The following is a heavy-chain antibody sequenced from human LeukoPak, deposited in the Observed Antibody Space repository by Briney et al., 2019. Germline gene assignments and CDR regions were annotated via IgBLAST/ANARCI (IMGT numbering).Heavy chain of an antibody. CDR3: AKDMGYSSSGYFDY. CDR1: GFKFSSYG. D-gene: IGHD6-6*01. V-gene: IGHV3-NL1*01. CDR2: ISGSGGST. Sequence: PGGSLRLSCAASGFKFSSYGMHWVRQAPGKGLEWVSAISGSGGSTYYADSVKGRFTISRDNAKNSLYLQMNSLRTEDTALYYCAKDMGYSSSGYFDYWGQGTLVTVSS. J-gene: IGHJ4*02.